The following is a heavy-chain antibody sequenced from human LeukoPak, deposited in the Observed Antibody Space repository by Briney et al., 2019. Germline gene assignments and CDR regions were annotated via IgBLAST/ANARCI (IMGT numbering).Heavy chain of an antibody. V-gene: IGHV4-4*07. D-gene: IGHD6-19*01. J-gene: IGHJ6*03. CDR1: GGSISSYY. CDR3: ARDGVIAVAGTYYYYYYMDV. Sequence: SETLSLTCTVSGGSISSYYWSWIRQPAGKGLEWIGRIYTSGSTNYNPSLKSRVTMSVDTSKNQFSPKLSSVTAADTAVYYCARDGVIAVAGTYYYYYYMDVWGKGTTVTVSS. CDR2: IYTSGST.